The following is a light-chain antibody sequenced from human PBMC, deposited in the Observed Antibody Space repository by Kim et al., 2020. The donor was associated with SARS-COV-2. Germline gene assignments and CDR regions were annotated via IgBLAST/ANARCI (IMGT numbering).Light chain of an antibody. V-gene: IGLV3-19*01. CDR3: NSRDSSGNLVV. CDR2: GKN. J-gene: IGLJ2*01. CDR1: SLRSYY. Sequence: SVLTQDPAVSVALGQTVRITCQGDSLRSYYASWYQQKPGQAPVLVIYGKNNRPSGIPDRFSGSSSGNTASLTITGAQAEDEADYYCNSRDSSGNLVVFGGGTQLTVL.